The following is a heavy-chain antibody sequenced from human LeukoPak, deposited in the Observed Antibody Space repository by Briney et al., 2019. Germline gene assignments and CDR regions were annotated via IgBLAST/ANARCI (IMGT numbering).Heavy chain of an antibody. V-gene: IGHV4-39*07. J-gene: IGHJ4*02. D-gene: IGHD4-23*01. Sequence: SETLSLTCTVSGGSISSSSYYWGWIRQPPGKGLEWIGSIYYSGSTYYNPSLKSRVTISVDTSKNQFSLKLSSVTAADTAVYCCARDNGGNSVKYFDYWGQGTLVTVSS. CDR3: ARDNGGNSVKYFDY. CDR1: GGSISSSSYY. CDR2: IYYSGST.